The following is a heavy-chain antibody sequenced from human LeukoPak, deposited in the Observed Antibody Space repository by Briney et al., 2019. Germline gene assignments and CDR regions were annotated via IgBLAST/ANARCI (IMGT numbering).Heavy chain of an antibody. CDR1: GFTFSSYW. Sequence: GGSLRLSCAASGFTFSSYWMSWVRQAPGKGLEWVASIKQDGSEKYYVDSVKGRFTISRDNAKNSLYLQMNSLRAEDTAVYYCARLGELSSFDYWGQGTLVTVSS. V-gene: IGHV3-7*03. D-gene: IGHD3-16*02. J-gene: IGHJ4*02. CDR3: ARLGELSSFDY. CDR2: IKQDGSEK.